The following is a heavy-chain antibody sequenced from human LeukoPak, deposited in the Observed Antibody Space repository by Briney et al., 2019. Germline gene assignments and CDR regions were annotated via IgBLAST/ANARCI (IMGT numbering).Heavy chain of an antibody. V-gene: IGHV4-30-4*01. D-gene: IGHD5-12*01. CDR2: IYYSGST. Sequence: PSETLSLTCTVSGGSIISGDYYCSWIRQPPGKGLGWIVYIYYSGSTYYNPSLKRRVTISVDTSKNQFALQLSSVTAADTTVYYCDRERVTWIKVNYYYGMDVWGQGTKVSVSS. CDR1: GGSIISGDYY. CDR3: DRERVTWIKVNYYYGMDV. J-gene: IGHJ6*02.